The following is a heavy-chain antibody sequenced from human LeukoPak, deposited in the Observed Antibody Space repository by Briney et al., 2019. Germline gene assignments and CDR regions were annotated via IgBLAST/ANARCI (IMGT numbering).Heavy chain of an antibody. CDR3: ARTSSSWYYFDY. V-gene: IGHV3-30*04. J-gene: IGHJ4*02. D-gene: IGHD6-13*01. CDR1: GFTFSSYA. Sequence: AGGSLRLSCAASGFTFSSYAMHWVRQAPGKELEWVAVISYDGSNKYYADSVKGRFTISRDNSKNTLYLQMNSLRAEDTAVYYCARTSSSWYYFDYWGQGTLVTVSS. CDR2: ISYDGSNK.